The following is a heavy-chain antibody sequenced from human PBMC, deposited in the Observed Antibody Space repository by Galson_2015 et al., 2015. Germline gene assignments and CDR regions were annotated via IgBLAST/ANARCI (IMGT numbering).Heavy chain of an antibody. CDR2: IYYSGST. CDR3: ARLRGWDFYYYYYMDA. CDR1: GGSISISSYY. Sequence: SEPLSLTCTVSGGSISISSYYWGWIRQPPGKGLEWIGSIYYSGSTYYNPSLKSRVTISVDTSKNQFSLKLSSVTAADTAVYYCARLRGWDFYYYYYMDAWGKGTTVTVSS. J-gene: IGHJ6*03. D-gene: IGHD6-19*01. V-gene: IGHV4-39*01.